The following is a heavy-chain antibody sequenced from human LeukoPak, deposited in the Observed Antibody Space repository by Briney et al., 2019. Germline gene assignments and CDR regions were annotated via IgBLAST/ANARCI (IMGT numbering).Heavy chain of an antibody. CDR3: ARDLWDSRISDYYYYGMDV. J-gene: IGHJ6*02. V-gene: IGHV1-69*04. Sequence: EASVKVSCKASGYTFTSYAISWVRQAPGQGLEWMGRIIPILGIANYAQKFQGRVTITADKSTSTAYMGLSSLRSEDTAVYYCARDLWDSRISDYYYYGMDVWGQGTTVTVSS. CDR1: GYTFTSYA. CDR2: IIPILGIA. D-gene: IGHD2-15*01.